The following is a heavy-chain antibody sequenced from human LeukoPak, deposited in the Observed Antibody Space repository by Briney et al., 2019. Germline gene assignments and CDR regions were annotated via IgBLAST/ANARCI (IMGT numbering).Heavy chain of an antibody. V-gene: IGHV3-48*01. CDR3: ARDYKYAFDN. CDR2: IGIDSGNT. Sequence: GGSLRLSCAASGFTFSDYSMNWVRQAPGKGLEWISYIGIDSGNTDYADSVKGRFTISGDKAKNSLYLQMNSLRVEDTAVYYCARDYKYAFDNWGQGTLVTVSS. J-gene: IGHJ4*02. CDR1: GFTFSDYS. D-gene: IGHD5-24*01.